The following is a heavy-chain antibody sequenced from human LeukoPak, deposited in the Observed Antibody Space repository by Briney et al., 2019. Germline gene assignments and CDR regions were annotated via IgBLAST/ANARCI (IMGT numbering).Heavy chain of an antibody. D-gene: IGHD3-22*01. Sequence: GGSLRLSCAASGFTFSSYSMNWVRQAPGKGLEWVSSISSSSSYIYYADSVRGRFTISRDNAKNSLYLQMNSLRAEDTAVYYCAREYHDSSGYDYWGQGTLVTVSS. CDR1: GFTFSSYS. CDR3: AREYHDSSGYDY. J-gene: IGHJ4*02. CDR2: ISSSSSYI. V-gene: IGHV3-21*01.